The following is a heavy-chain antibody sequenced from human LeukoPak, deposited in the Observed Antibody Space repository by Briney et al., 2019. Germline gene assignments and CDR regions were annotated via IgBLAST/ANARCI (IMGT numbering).Heavy chain of an antibody. D-gene: IGHD2-15*01. V-gene: IGHV4-34*01. Sequence: SETLSLTCAVYGGSFSGYYWSWIRQPPGKGLEWIGEINHSGSTNYNLSLKSRVTISVDTSKNQFSLKLSSVTAADTAVYYCARFFDCSGGSCYSYFDYWGQGTLVTVSS. CDR3: ARFFDCSGGSCYSYFDY. CDR1: GGSFSGYY. J-gene: IGHJ4*02. CDR2: INHSGST.